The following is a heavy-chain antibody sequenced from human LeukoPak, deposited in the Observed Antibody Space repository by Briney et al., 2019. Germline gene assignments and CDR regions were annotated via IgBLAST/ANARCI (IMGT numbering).Heavy chain of an antibody. J-gene: IGHJ6*02. CDR3: ARGTGLDV. CDR1: GFTFSIHW. Sequence: GGSLRLSCAASGFTFSIHWMHWVRQAPGKGLECVSRINSDENIISYADFVKGRFTISRDNAKNTLYLQMNSLRAEDTAVYSCARGTGLDVWGQGTTVTVSS. V-gene: IGHV3-74*01. CDR2: INSDENII.